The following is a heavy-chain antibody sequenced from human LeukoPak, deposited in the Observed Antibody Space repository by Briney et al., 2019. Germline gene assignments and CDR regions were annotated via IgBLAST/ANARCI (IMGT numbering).Heavy chain of an antibody. J-gene: IGHJ4*02. CDR1: GYTFSVDY. CDR3: VRRGDGFTFEY. V-gene: IGHV1-2*02. CDR2: ISPSSGDT. D-gene: IGHD5-24*01. Sequence: GASVKVSCKASGYTFSVDYRHWVRQAPGQGLEWMGWISPSSGDTNYAQTLQGRVTMTRDTSISTAFMELSGLTSDDTAVYYCVRRGDGFTFEYWGQGTLVTVSS.